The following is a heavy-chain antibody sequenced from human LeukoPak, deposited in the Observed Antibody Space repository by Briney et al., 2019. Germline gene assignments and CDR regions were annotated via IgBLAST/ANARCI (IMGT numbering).Heavy chain of an antibody. J-gene: IGHJ3*01. CDR1: GFTFGDYA. D-gene: IGHD7-27*01. Sequence: GGSLRLSCTASGFTFGDYAMSWFRQAPGKGLEWVGFIRSEDYGGTTEYAASVKDRFTISRDDSKSIAYLQMHRLKTEDTAVHYCTRAKLGIGVELNTRAFDLWGQGTVVTVSS. CDR3: TRAKLGIGVELNTRAFDL. CDR2: IRSEDYGGTT. V-gene: IGHV3-49*03.